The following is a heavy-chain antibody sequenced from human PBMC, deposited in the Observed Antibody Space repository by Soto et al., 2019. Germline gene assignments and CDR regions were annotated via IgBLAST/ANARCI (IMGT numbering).Heavy chain of an antibody. Sequence: ESGGGLVQPGRSLRLSCAASGFTFDDYAMHWVRQAPGKGLEWVSGISWNSGSIGYADSVKGRFTISRDNAKNSLYLQMNSLRAEDTALYYCAKDNGAVAGRGTFDYWGQGTLVTVSS. CDR3: AKDNGAVAGRGTFDY. CDR2: ISWNSGSI. V-gene: IGHV3-9*01. D-gene: IGHD6-19*01. CDR1: GFTFDDYA. J-gene: IGHJ4*02.